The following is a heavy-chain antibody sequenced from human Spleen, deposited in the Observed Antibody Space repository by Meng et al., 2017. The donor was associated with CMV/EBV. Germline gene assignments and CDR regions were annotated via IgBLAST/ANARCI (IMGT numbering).Heavy chain of an antibody. Sequence: GGSLRLSCAASGFTFNNYAMNWVRQAPGKGLEWVSGISGSGGSTYYADSVKGRFTISRDNSKNTLYLQMNSLRAEDTAVYYCAIIIAVAGDLDYWGQGTLVTVSS. CDR2: ISGSGGST. D-gene: IGHD6-19*01. J-gene: IGHJ4*02. CDR3: AIIIAVAGDLDY. CDR1: GFTFNNYA. V-gene: IGHV3-23*01.